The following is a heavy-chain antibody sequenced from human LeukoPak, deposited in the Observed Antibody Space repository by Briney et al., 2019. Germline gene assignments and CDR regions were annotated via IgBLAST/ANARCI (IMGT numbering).Heavy chain of an antibody. J-gene: IGHJ6*02. CDR1: GFTFSIYE. CDR3: ARNIARNGMDV. CDR2: ISSSGSII. V-gene: IGHV3-48*03. D-gene: IGHD2/OR15-2a*01. Sequence: GGSLRLSCAASGFTFSIYEMNWVRQAPGKGLEGVSYISSSGSIIYYADSVKGRFTISRDNAKNSLYLQMNSVRAEDTAVYYCARNIARNGMDVWGQGTTVTVSS.